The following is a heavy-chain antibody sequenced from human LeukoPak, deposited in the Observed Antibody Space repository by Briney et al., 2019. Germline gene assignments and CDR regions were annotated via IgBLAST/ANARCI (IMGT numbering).Heavy chain of an antibody. V-gene: IGHV1-46*01. CDR2: INPSGGTT. Sequence: WASVTVSCKASGYTFTTYGITWVRQAPGQGLEWMGIINPSGGTTNYAQKFQGRVTMTRDTSTSTVYMELSSLRSEDTAVYYCARDGDYTARSFPYYMDVWGKGTTVTVSS. J-gene: IGHJ6*03. D-gene: IGHD5-18*01. CDR3: ARDGDYTARSFPYYMDV. CDR1: GYTFTTYG.